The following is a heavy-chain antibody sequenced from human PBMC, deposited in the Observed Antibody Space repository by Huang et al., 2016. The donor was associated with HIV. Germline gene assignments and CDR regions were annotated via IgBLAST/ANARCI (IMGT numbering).Heavy chain of an antibody. CDR1: GLSFSSYG. D-gene: IGHD3-3*01. V-gene: IGHV3-30*18. J-gene: IGHJ4*02. CDR3: AKDKYLMSTILAYYFDC. CDR2: VSFDGSTK. Sequence: QVQLVESGGGVVQPGRSLRLSCTASGLSFSSYGMHWVRQGPGKGLEWVAVVSFDGSTKYSADSVKGRFTISRDNSKNTLYLQMNSLTVEDTAVYYCAKDKYLMSTILAYYFDCWGQGTLVTVSS.